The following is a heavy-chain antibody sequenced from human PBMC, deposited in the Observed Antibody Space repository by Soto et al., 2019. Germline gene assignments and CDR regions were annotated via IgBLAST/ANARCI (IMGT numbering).Heavy chain of an antibody. J-gene: IGHJ6*02. D-gene: IGHD3-3*01. CDR3: SKGPTIFGAVISFDYYYGMYV. V-gene: IGHV3-23*01. Sequence: PGGSLRLSCTVSGFTFSSSAISWVRQAPWRGLEWVSGISGSGAGTYYADSVKGRFTISRDNSKNTLYLQMSGLRAEDTAVYYCSKGPTIFGAVISFDYYYGMYVCGQGTPVPVSS. CDR1: GFTFSSSA. CDR2: ISGSGAGT.